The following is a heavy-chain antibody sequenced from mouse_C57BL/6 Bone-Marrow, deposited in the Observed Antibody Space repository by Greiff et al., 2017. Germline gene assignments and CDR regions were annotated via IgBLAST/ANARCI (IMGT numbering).Heavy chain of an antibody. V-gene: IGHV1-55*01. J-gene: IGHJ1*03. CDR1: GYTFTSYW. CDR2: IYPGSGST. Sequence: VQLQQPGAELVKPGASVKMSCKASGYTFTSYWITWVKQRTGQGLEWIGDIYPGSGSTNYNEKFKSKATLTVDTSSSTAYMQLSSLTSEYSAVYYCARPYYSNYWYFDVWGTGTTVTVSS. CDR3: ARPYYSNYWYFDV. D-gene: IGHD2-5*01.